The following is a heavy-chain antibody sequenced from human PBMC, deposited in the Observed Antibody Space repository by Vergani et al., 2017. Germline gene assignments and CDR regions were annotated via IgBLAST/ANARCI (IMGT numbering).Heavy chain of an antibody. J-gene: IGHJ6*02. V-gene: IGHV3-11*05. Sequence: QVQLVESGGGLVKPGGSLRLSCAASGFTFSDYYMSWIRQAPGKGLAWVSYIISSSSYTNYADSVKGRFTISRDNAKNSLYLQMNSLRAEDTAVYYCARKYSSSWYGGDGMDVWGQGTTVTVSS. D-gene: IGHD6-13*01. CDR1: GFTFSDYY. CDR2: IISSSSYT. CDR3: ARKYSSSWYGGDGMDV.